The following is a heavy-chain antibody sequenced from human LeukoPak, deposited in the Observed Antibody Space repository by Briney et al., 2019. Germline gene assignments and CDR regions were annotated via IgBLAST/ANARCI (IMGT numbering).Heavy chain of an antibody. CDR1: GGSISSYY. D-gene: IGHD3-9*01. Sequence: PSETLSPTCAVSGGSISSYYWSWIRQPPGKGLEWIGYLYYSGSTNYNPSRKSRVTISVDTSKNQFSLKLSSVTAADTAVYYCARGNYDILTGYYWSPYFDYWGQGTLVTVSS. CDR3: ARGNYDILTGYYWSPYFDY. J-gene: IGHJ4*02. V-gene: IGHV4-59*01. CDR2: LYYSGST.